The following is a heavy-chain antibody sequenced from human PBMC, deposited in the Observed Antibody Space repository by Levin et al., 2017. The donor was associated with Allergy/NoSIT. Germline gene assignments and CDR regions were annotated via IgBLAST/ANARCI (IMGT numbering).Heavy chain of an antibody. CDR1: GYTFTSYY. Sequence: GESLKISCKASGYTFTSYYMHWVRQAPGQGLEWMGIINPSGGSTSYAQKFQGRVTMTRDTSTSTVYMELSSLRSEDTAVYYCARDPGARNFDYWGQGTLVTVSS. D-gene: IGHD3-10*01. V-gene: IGHV1-46*01. CDR2: INPSGGST. CDR3: ARDPGARNFDY. J-gene: IGHJ4*02.